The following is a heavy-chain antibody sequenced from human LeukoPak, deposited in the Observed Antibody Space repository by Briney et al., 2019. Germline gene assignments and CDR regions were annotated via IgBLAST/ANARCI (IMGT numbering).Heavy chain of an antibody. V-gene: IGHV4-39*01. CDR3: ARRMRSNTWYYFDY. CDR2: IYHSGNT. J-gene: IGHJ4*02. CDR1: GDSISSGHYY. Sequence: PSETLSLTCTVSGDSISSGHYYWAWIRQPPGKGLEWIGTIYHSGNTYYNLSLKSRLTISVDTSKNQFSLELTSVTAADTAVYFCARRMRSNTWYYFDYWGPGTLVAVSS. D-gene: IGHD6-13*01.